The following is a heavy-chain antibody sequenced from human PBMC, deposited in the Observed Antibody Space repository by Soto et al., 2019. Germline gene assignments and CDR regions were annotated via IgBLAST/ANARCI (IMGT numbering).Heavy chain of an antibody. CDR2: ITHSGTT. D-gene: IGHD2-15*01. CDR1: GASFSGYY. J-gene: IGHJ6*02. CDR3: ARVSCSGGSCYLTSRYNYYVMDV. Sequence: PSETLSLTCAVHGASFSGYYWSWVRQSPWKGLEWIGEITHSGTTNYSPSLKSRVTISVDTSKNHFFLSLRSVTAADTGVYYFARVSCSGGSCYLTSRYNYYVMDVWRQGTTVTVSS. V-gene: IGHV4-34*01.